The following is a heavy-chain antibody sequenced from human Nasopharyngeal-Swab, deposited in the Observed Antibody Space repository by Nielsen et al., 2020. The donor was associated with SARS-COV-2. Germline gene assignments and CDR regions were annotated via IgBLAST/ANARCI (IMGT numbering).Heavy chain of an antibody. D-gene: IGHD5-12*01. J-gene: IGHJ6*02. V-gene: IGHV3-21*01. CDR2: ISSSSSYI. CDR3: ARDGATIYGMDV. Sequence: GESLKISCAASGFTFSSYWMNWVRQAPGKGLEWVSSISSSSSYIYYADSVKGRFTISRDNAKNSLYLQMNSLRAEDTAVYYCARDGATIYGMDVWGQGTTVTVSS. CDR1: GFTFSSYW.